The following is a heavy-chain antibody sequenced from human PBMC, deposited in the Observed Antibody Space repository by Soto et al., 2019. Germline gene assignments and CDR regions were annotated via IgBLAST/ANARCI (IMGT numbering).Heavy chain of an antibody. Sequence: SGPTLVNPTQPRTLTCTFSGFSLNTSAVGGGWIRQPPGKALEWLALIYWDDDKRYNPSLKSRLTITKDTSKNQLLLKITNLDPVDTATSFCAHRKGDDYVWSGYKDGFDILGQGTMVTVSS. V-gene: IGHV2-5*02. CDR2: IYWDDDK. CDR3: AHRKGDDYVWSGYKDGFDI. CDR1: GFSLNTSAVG. J-gene: IGHJ3*02. D-gene: IGHD3-16*01.